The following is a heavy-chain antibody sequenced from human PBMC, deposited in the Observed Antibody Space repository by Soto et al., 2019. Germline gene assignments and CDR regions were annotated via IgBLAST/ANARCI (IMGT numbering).Heavy chain of an antibody. Sequence: GGSLRLSCAASGFTFSSYWMTWVRQAPGKGLEWVANIKQDGSEKYYVDSVKGRFTISRDNAKNSLYLQMKNLRAEDTALYYCARAYGSLDYWGQGALVTVSS. CDR2: IKQDGSEK. CDR1: GFTFSSYW. V-gene: IGHV3-7*01. D-gene: IGHD3-10*01. J-gene: IGHJ4*02. CDR3: ARAYGSLDY.